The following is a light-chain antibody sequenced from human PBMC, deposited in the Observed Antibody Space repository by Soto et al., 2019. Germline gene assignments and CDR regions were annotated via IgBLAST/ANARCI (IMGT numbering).Light chain of an antibody. CDR1: QSVSSN. J-gene: IGKJ5*01. V-gene: IGKV3-15*01. CDR2: GAS. Sequence: EIVXTXXPXTXSXSPGERATLSCRASQSVSSNLAWYQQKPGQAPRLLIYGASTRATGIPARFSGSGSGTEFTLTISSLQSEDFAVYYCQQYNNWPPITFGQGTRLEIK. CDR3: QQYNNWPPIT.